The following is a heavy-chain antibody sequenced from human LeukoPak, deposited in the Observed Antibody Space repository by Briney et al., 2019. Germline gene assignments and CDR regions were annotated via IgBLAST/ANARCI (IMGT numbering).Heavy chain of an antibody. CDR2: IYDSLST. J-gene: IGHJ4*02. CDR1: GGSMSTYY. Sequence: TSETLSLICTVSGGSMSTYYWSWIRQPPGKGLEWIGYIYDSLSTDYNPSLKSRVTISVDMSKNQFSLKLTSVTAADTAVYYCARRSWYVDYWGQGTLVTVSS. V-gene: IGHV4-59*01. D-gene: IGHD6-13*01. CDR3: ARRSWYVDY.